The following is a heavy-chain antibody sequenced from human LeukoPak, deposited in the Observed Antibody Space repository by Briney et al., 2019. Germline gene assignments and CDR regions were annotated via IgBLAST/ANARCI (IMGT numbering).Heavy chain of an antibody. CDR1: GYTFTGYY. Sequence: GASVKVSCKASGYTFTGYYMHWVRQAPGQGLEWMGWISAYNGNTNYAQKLQGRVTMTTDTSTSTAYMELRSLRSDDTAVYYCARVPGIAVAHYFQHWGQGTLVTVSS. CDR2: ISAYNGNT. V-gene: IGHV1-18*04. CDR3: ARVPGIAVAHYFQH. J-gene: IGHJ1*01. D-gene: IGHD6-19*01.